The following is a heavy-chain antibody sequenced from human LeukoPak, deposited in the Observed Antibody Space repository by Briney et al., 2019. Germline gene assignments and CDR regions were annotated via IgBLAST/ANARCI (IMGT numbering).Heavy chain of an antibody. CDR1: GGSISSHY. V-gene: IGHV4-59*11. CDR3: ARSAHTIFGVGYEYYFDY. D-gene: IGHD3-3*01. J-gene: IGHJ4*02. CDR2: IYYSGST. Sequence: SETLSLTCTVSGGSISSHYWSWIRQPPGKGLEWIGYIYYSGSTNYNPSLKSRVTISVDTSKSQFSMKLSSVTAADTDVYYCARSAHTIFGVGYEYYFDYWGQGTLVTVSS.